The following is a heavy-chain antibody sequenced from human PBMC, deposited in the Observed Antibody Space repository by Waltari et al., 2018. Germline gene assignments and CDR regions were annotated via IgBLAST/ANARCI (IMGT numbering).Heavy chain of an antibody. J-gene: IGHJ4*02. D-gene: IGHD3-16*02. CDR1: GVIFSRQD. V-gene: IGHV3-30*02. Sequence: QVHLVESGGGVVLPGGALRLSCKASGVIFSRQDMNWVRQAPGMGLEWVSLIRFDGGQKFYADTVKGRFTVSRDNSRDTLYLHMESLRSGDTATYFCATQASISSPSFWGRGTLVTVSS. CDR3: ATQASISSPSF. CDR2: IRFDGGQK.